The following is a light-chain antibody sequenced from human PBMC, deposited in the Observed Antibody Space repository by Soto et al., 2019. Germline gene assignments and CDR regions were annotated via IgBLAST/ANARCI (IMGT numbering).Light chain of an antibody. V-gene: IGKV3-11*01. Sequence: EIVLTQSPVTLSLSPGERATLSCRASQSVSAYLAWFQQKAGQPPRLLIYDASDRASGVPPRLSGSGSGTDFTLTSTGLEPEDSAVYYCQHRSTWPWTFGQGTKVEV. CDR3: QHRSTWPWT. CDR2: DAS. CDR1: QSVSAY. J-gene: IGKJ1*01.